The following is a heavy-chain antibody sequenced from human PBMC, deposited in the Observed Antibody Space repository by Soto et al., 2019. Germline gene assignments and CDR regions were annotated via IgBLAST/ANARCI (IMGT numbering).Heavy chain of an antibody. D-gene: IGHD3-22*01. V-gene: IGHV3-48*03. Sequence: PGGSLRLSCTASGFTFSSYEMNWVRQAPGKGLEWVSYISSGGITIYYADSVKGRFTISRDNAENSLYLQVISLRAEDMAVYYCARGGTSMIVAKNFDYWGQGTLVTVSS. CDR2: ISSGGITI. J-gene: IGHJ4*02. CDR1: GFTFSSYE. CDR3: ARGGTSMIVAKNFDY.